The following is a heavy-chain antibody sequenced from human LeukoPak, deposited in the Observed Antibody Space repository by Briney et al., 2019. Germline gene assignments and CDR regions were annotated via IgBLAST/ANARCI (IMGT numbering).Heavy chain of an antibody. CDR2: INTNTGNP. Sequence: ASVKVSCKASGYTFTTYAMSWVRQAPGQGLEWMGWINTNTGNPTYAQGFTGRFVFSLDTSVSTAYLQISSLKAEDTAVYYCARVDYSSTSNWFDPWGQGTLVTVSS. CDR1: GYTFTTYA. V-gene: IGHV7-4-1*02. D-gene: IGHD2-2*01. CDR3: ARVDYSSTSNWFDP. J-gene: IGHJ5*02.